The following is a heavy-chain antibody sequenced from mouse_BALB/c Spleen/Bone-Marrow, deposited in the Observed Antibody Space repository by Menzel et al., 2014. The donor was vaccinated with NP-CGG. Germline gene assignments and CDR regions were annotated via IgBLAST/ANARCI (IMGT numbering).Heavy chain of an antibody. CDR3: ARDAGRGNFDY. CDR1: GFAFSDFY. D-gene: IGHD4-1*01. CDR2: SRNRRNDYTT. V-gene: IGHV7-1*02. J-gene: IGHJ2*01. Sequence: EVMLVESGGGLVQPGGSLRLSCATPGFAFSDFYMEWVRQPPGKRLEWIAASRNRRNDYTTEYSASVKGRFIVSRDTSQSILYLQMNALRAEDTAIYYCARDAGRGNFDYWGQGTTLTVSS.